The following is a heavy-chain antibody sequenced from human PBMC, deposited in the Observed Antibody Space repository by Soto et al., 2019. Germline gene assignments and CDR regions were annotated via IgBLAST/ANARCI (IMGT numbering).Heavy chain of an antibody. D-gene: IGHD2-15*01. Sequence: QVQLVQSGAEVKKPGSSVKVSCKASGGTFSSYAISWVRQAPGQGLEWMGGIIPIFGTANYAQKFQGRVTITADESTSTAYMELSSLRSEDTAVYYCARDPLVRYCSVGSCYTEYYYYYGMDVWGQGTTVTVSS. CDR3: ARDPLVRYCSVGSCYTEYYYYYGMDV. J-gene: IGHJ6*02. V-gene: IGHV1-69*01. CDR1: GGTFSSYA. CDR2: IIPIFGTA.